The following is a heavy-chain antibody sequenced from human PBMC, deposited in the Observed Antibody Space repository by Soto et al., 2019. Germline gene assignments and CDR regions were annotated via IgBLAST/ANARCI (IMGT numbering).Heavy chain of an antibody. CDR2: INPKFGDT. D-gene: IGHD2-21*01. Sequence: QVQLVQSGAEVKEPGDSVRVSCEASGYTFTAYYIHWVRQAPGQGLEWMGWINPKFGDTTYAQDFQGRLTLTRDMSISTVYMDLSRVISVDTAIYSCARNMAYYCGPGSGNGHGVWGQGTTVNVFS. J-gene: IGHJ6*02. V-gene: IGHV1-2*02. CDR3: ARNMAYYCGPGSGNGHGV. CDR1: GYTFTAYY.